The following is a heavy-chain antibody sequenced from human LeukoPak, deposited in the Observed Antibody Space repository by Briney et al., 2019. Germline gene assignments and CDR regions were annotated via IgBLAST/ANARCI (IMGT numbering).Heavy chain of an antibody. V-gene: IGHV3-30*18. CDR1: GFTFSSYG. Sequence: PGGSLRLSCAASGFTFSSYGMTWVRQAPGKGLEWVSFISYDGSNKYYADSVKGRFTISRDNSKNTLYLQMISLRTEDTAVYYCAKDPRRYSRTGGYFDYWGQGTLVTVSS. D-gene: IGHD6-13*01. J-gene: IGHJ4*02. CDR3: AKDPRRYSRTGGYFDY. CDR2: ISYDGSNK.